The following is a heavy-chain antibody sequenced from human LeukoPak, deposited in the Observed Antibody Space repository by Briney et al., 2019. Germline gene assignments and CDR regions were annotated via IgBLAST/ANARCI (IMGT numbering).Heavy chain of an antibody. Sequence: PSETLSLTCAVYGGSFSGYYWSWIRQPPGKGLEWIGEINHSGSTNYNPSLKSRVTISVDTSKNQFSLKLSSVTAADTAVYYCARSVVTAVFDYWGQGTLVTVSS. CDR3: ARSVVTAVFDY. J-gene: IGHJ4*02. V-gene: IGHV4-34*01. CDR2: INHSGST. CDR1: GGSFSGYY. D-gene: IGHD2-21*02.